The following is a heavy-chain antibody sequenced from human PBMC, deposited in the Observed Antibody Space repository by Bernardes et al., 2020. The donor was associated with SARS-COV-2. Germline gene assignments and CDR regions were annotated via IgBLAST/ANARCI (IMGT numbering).Heavy chain of an antibody. Sequence: GYLRLSCVVSGFTFSRYPMSWVRPAPGKGLEWVSRISGSGDSTYYADSVKGRFTISRDNAKNSLYLQMNSLRDEDTAVYYCARGSLFYHNDEAPFHYWGQGTLVTVSS. CDR3: ARGSLFYHNDEAPFHY. V-gene: IGHV3-23*01. CDR1: GFTFSRYP. CDR2: ISGSGDST. D-gene: IGHD2-8*01. J-gene: IGHJ4*02.